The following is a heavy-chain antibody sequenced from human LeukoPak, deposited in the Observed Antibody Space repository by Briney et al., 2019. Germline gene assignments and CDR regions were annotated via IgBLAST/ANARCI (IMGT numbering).Heavy chain of an antibody. CDR3: ARASGSGVPKTAAGRDYYYYMDV. CDR1: GFTFSSYG. J-gene: IGHJ6*03. V-gene: IGHV3-33*01. Sequence: SGGSLRLSCAASGFTFSSYGMHWVRQAPGKGLEWVAVIWYDGSNKYYADSVKGRFTISRDNSKNSLYLQMNSLRAEDTAVYYCARASGSGVPKTAAGRDYYYYMDVWGKGTTVTVSS. CDR2: IWYDGSNK. D-gene: IGHD6-13*01.